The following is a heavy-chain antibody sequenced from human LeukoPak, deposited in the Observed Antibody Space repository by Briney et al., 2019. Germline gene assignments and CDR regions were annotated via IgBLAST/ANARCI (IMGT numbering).Heavy chain of an antibody. Sequence: PGGSLRLSCAASGFTFSSYWMSWVRQAPGKGLECVANIKQDGSEKYYVDSVKGRFTISRDNAKNSLYLQMNSLRAEDTAVYYCARGDPDFWSGSGRWGQGTLVTVSS. CDR3: ARGDPDFWSGSGR. D-gene: IGHD3-3*01. CDR2: IKQDGSEK. CDR1: GFTFSSYW. J-gene: IGHJ4*02. V-gene: IGHV3-7*01.